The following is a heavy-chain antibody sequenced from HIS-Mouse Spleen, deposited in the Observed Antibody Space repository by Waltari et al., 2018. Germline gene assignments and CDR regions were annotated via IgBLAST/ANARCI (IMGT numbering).Heavy chain of an antibody. J-gene: IGHJ4*02. CDR1: GFPFSRYG. D-gene: IGHD1-26*01. Sequence: QVQLVESGGGVVQPGRALRLPCAASGFPFSRYGMHWVRQAPGKGLEWVAVISYDGSNKYYADSVKGRFTISRDNSKNTLYLQMNSLRAEDTAVYYCAKDTSGSYSDYWGQGTLVTVSS. CDR2: ISYDGSNK. V-gene: IGHV3-30*18. CDR3: AKDTSGSYSDY.